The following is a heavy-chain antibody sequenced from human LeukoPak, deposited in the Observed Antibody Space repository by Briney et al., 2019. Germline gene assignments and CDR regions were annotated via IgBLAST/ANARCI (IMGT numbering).Heavy chain of an antibody. J-gene: IGHJ4*02. D-gene: IGHD4-17*01. CDR1: GFTVSSNY. V-gene: IGHV3-66*01. Sequence: GGSPRLSCAASGFTVSSNYMSWVRQAPGKGLEWVSVIYSGGSTYYADSVKGRFTISRDDSKNTLYLQMNSLRAEDTAVYYCASTFYADSPPYWGQGTLVTVYS. CDR2: IYSGGST. CDR3: ASTFYADSPPY.